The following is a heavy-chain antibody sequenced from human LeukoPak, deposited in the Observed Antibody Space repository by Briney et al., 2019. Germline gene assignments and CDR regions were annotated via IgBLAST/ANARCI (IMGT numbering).Heavy chain of an antibody. CDR2: ISAYNGNT. V-gene: IGHV1-18*01. D-gene: IGHD2-21*01. Sequence: ASVKVSCKASGYSFTSYGISWVRQAPGQGLEWMGWISAYNGNTNYAQKLQGRVTMTTDTSTSTAYMELRSLRSDDTAVYYCARDGMGLGVILGEYTWLDPWGQGTLVTVSS. CDR1: GYSFTSYG. CDR3: ARDGMGLGVILGEYTWLDP. J-gene: IGHJ5*02.